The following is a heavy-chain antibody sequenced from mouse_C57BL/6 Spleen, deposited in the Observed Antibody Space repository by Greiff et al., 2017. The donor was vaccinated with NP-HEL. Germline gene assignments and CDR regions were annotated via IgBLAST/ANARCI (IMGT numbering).Heavy chain of an antibody. J-gene: IGHJ4*01. D-gene: IGHD4-1*01. CDR1: GYTFTSYG. V-gene: IGHV1-81*01. CDR3: ARGNWDPCYAMDY. Sequence: QVQLKESGAELARPGASVKLSCKASGYTFTSYGISWVKQRPGQGLEWIGEIYPRSGNTYYNEKFKGKATLTADKSSSTAYMELRSLTSEDSAVYFCARGNWDPCYAMDYWGQGTSVTVSS. CDR2: IYPRSGNT.